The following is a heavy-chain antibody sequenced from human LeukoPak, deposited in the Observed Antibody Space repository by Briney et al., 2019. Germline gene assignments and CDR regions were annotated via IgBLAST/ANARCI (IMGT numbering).Heavy chain of an antibody. CDR3: AKDQCSSTSCLLDY. CDR1: GFTFSSYG. D-gene: IGHD2-2*01. V-gene: IGHV3-30*18. CDR2: ISYDGSNK. Sequence: PGRSLRLSCAASGFTFSSYGMHWVRQAPGKGLEWVAVISYDGSNKYYADSVKGRFTISRDNSKNTLYLQMNSLRAEDTAVYYCAKDQCSSTSCLLDYWGQGTLVTVSS. J-gene: IGHJ4*02.